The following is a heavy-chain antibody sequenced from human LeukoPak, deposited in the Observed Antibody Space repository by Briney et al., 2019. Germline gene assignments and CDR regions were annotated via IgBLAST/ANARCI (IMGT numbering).Heavy chain of an antibody. CDR3: AGDTAMGQVDY. CDR2: IIPVLAIT. V-gene: IGHV1-69*04. Sequence: SVKVSCKASGDTFINYVFTWVRQAPGQGLEFMGRIIPVLAITNYAQKFQGRVTITADKSTSTAYMELSSLRSEDTAVYYCAGDTAMGQVDYWGQGTLVTVSS. CDR1: GDTFINYV. D-gene: IGHD5-18*01. J-gene: IGHJ4*02.